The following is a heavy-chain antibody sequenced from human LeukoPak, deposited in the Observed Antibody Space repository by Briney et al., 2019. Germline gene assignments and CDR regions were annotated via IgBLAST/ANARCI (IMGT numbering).Heavy chain of an antibody. CDR3: ARISYDSSDYYGY. CDR1: GFTFSSYW. J-gene: IGHJ4*02. Sequence: PGGSLRLSCAASGFTFSSYWMHWVRQVPGKGLVWVSRIDSDGSSTSYADSVKGRFTISRDNAKNTLYLQMNSLRAEDTAVYYCARISYDSSDYYGYWGQGTLVTVPS. D-gene: IGHD3-22*01. CDR2: IDSDGSST. V-gene: IGHV3-74*01.